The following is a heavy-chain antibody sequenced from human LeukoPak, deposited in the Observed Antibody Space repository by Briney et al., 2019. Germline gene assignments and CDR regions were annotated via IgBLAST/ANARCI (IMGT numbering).Heavy chain of an antibody. J-gene: IGHJ4*02. V-gene: IGHV3-23*01. CDR1: GFTFSSYA. CDR3: AKDSMVRGVIIPI. D-gene: IGHD3-10*01. Sequence: GGSLRLSCAASGFTFSSYAMSWVRQAPGKGLEWVSAISGSAVDTWYADSVKGRFTISRDNSKDTLYLQMNSLRAEDTAVYYCAKDSMVRGVIIPIWGQGTLVTVSS. CDR2: ISGSAVDT.